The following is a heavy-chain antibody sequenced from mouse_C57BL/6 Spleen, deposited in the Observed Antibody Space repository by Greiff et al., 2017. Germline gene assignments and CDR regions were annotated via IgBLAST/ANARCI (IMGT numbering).Heavy chain of an antibody. CDR1: GYSITSGYS. D-gene: IGHD1-1*01. CDR3: AREGPPPYYENY. V-gene: IGHV3-6*01. Sequence: EVQLQQSGPGLVKPSQSLSLTCSVTGYSITSGYSWNWIRQFPGNKLEWMGYISYDGSNNYNPSLKNRISITRDTSQNQLFLTLNAVTTEDTATYNCAREGPPPYYENYWGQGTTLTVSS. J-gene: IGHJ2*01. CDR2: ISYDGSN.